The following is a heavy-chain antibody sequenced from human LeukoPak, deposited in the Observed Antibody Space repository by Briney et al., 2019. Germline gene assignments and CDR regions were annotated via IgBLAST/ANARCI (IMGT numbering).Heavy chain of an antibody. D-gene: IGHD3-10*01. V-gene: IGHV3-30*02. Sequence: GGSLRLSCAASGFTFSSYGMHWVRQAPGKGLEWVAFISYDGSSKYYADSVKGRFTISRDNSKNILYLQMNSLRAEDTAVYYCAKDDLYYYGSGSYDWFDPWGQGTLVTVSS. CDR3: AKDDLYYYGSGSYDWFDP. J-gene: IGHJ5*02. CDR1: GFTFSSYG. CDR2: ISYDGSSK.